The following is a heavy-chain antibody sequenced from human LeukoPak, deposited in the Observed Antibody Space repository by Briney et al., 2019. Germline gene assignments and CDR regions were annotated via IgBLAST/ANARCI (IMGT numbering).Heavy chain of an antibody. CDR1: GITLSNYG. J-gene: IGHJ6*03. V-gene: IGHV3-23*01. Sequence: GGSLRLSCAVSGITLSNYGMSWVRQAPGKGLEWVAGISGSGGSTNYADSVKGRFTISRDNAKNSLYLQMNSLRAEDTAVYYCARDSVAAAGGLDYYYYMDVWGKGTTVTVSS. CDR2: ISGSGGST. D-gene: IGHD6-13*01. CDR3: ARDSVAAAGGLDYYYYMDV.